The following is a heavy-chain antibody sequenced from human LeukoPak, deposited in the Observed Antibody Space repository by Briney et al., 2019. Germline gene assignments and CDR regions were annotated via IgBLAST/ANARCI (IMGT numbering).Heavy chain of an antibody. J-gene: IGHJ4*02. D-gene: IGHD2-21*01. CDR2: INANSGGT. V-gene: IGHV1-2*02. CDR3: ARVPGTYHY. CDR1: GDTFTGYY. Sequence: GASVKVSCEASGDTFTGYYIHWVRQAPGQGLEWMGWINANSGGTSYAQKFQGRVIMTRDTSISTAYMELSRLRSDDTAVYYCARVPGTYHYWGQGTLVTVSS.